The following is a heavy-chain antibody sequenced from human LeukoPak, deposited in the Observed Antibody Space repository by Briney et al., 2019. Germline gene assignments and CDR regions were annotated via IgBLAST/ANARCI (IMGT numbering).Heavy chain of an antibody. J-gene: IGHJ4*02. V-gene: IGHV4-34*01. CDR1: GGSFSGYY. D-gene: IGHD2-15*01. CDR2: INHSGST. CDR3: AREGCSGGSCYDY. Sequence: SETLSLTCAVYGGSFSGYYWSWIRQPPGKGLEWIGEINHSGSTNYNPSLKSRVTISVDTSKNQFSLKLSSVTAADTAVYYCAREGCSGGSCYDYWGQGTLVTVSP.